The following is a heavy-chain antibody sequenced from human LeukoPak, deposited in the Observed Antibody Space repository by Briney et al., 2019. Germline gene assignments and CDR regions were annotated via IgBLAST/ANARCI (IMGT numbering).Heavy chain of an antibody. D-gene: IGHD6-13*01. CDR1: GYTFTSYG. Sequence: VASVKVSCKASGYTFTSYGISWVRQAPGQGLEWKGWISAYNGNTNYAQKLQGRVTMTRDTSISTAYMELSRLRSDDTAVYYCARDHLMYSSSWRETLDAFDIWGQGTMVTVSS. CDR2: ISAYNGNT. V-gene: IGHV1-18*01. CDR3: ARDHLMYSSSWRETLDAFDI. J-gene: IGHJ3*02.